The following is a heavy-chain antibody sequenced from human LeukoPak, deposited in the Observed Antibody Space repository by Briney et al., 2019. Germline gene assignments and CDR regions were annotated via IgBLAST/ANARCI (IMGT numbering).Heavy chain of an antibody. V-gene: IGHV4-31*03. D-gene: IGHD2-2*01. Sequence: SETLSLTCNVSGVSVSDGRYYWTWIRQHPGKGLEWIGYKYYSGSAEYNPSLKSRLTISIDTSKNQFSLQLSSVTAADTATYYCATPYCSSISYLDVFNMWGQGTRVTVSS. CDR3: ATPYCSSISYLDVFNM. J-gene: IGHJ3*02. CDR2: KYYSGSA. CDR1: GVSVSDGRYY.